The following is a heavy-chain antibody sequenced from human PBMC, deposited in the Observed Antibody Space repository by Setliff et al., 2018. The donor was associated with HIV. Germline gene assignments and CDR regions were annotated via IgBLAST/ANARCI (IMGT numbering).Heavy chain of an antibody. D-gene: IGHD3-22*01. CDR3: ARGPKLMIPTSNWFDS. J-gene: IGHJ5*01. Sequence: ASVKVSCKTSGYIFDAYAITWVRQAPGQGLEWMGWISPYNGDINYAQKVQGRVTVTIDTSATTAYMELRSLTPDDTAVYYCARGPKLMIPTSNWFDSWGQGTPVTVS. CDR2: ISPYNGDI. V-gene: IGHV1-18*01. CDR1: GYIFDAYA.